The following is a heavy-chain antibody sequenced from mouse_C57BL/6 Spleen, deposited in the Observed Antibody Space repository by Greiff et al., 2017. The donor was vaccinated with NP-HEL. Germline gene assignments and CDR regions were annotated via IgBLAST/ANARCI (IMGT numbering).Heavy chain of an antibody. D-gene: IGHD2-3*01. CDR3: ASYDGYYGGFAD. Sequence: VQLQQSGPELVKPGASVKISCKASGYAFSSSWMNWVKQRPGKGLEWIGRIYPGDGDTNYNGKFKGKATLTADKSSSTAYMQLSSLTSEDSAVYFCASYDGYYGGFADVGQGTLVTVSA. J-gene: IGHJ3*01. CDR2: IYPGDGDT. V-gene: IGHV1-82*01. CDR1: GYAFSSSW.